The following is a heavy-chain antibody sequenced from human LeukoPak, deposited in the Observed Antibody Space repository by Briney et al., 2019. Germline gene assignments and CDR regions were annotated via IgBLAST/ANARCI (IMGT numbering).Heavy chain of an antibody. V-gene: IGHV4-59*08. CDR3: ARVTRIGYSYGYWYFDY. D-gene: IGHD5-18*01. CDR1: GGSISSYY. CDR2: IYYSGST. Sequence: SETLSLTCTVSGGSISSYYWSWIRQPPGKGLEWIGYIYYSGSTNYNPSLKSRVTISVDTSKNQFSLKLSSVTAADTAVYYCARVTRIGYSYGYWYFDYWGQGTLVTVSS. J-gene: IGHJ4*02.